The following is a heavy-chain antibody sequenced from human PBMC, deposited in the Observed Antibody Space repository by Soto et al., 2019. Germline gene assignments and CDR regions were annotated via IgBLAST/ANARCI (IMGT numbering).Heavy chain of an antibody. V-gene: IGHV3-30*18. D-gene: IGHD1-26*01. CDR3: AKDSGGSYYSYYYYYGMDV. J-gene: IGHJ6*02. CDR1: GFTFSSYG. CDR2: ISYDGSNK. Sequence: VGSLRLSCAASGFTFSSYGMHWVRQAPGKGLEWVAVISYDGSNKYYADSVKGRFTISRDNSKNTLYLQMNSLRAEDTAVYYCAKDSGGSYYSYYYYYGMDVWGQGTTVTVSS.